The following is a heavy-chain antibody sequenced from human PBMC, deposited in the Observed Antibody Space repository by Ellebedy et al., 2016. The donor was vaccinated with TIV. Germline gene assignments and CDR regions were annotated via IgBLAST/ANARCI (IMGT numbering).Heavy chain of an antibody. CDR2: MNPSSGHT. J-gene: IGHJ4*02. V-gene: IGHV1-8*01. CDR3: ARNKELTGDFDD. CDR1: GYTFTSYD. D-gene: IGHD3-9*01. Sequence: ASVKVSCKASGYTFTSYDINWVRQATGQGLEWMGWMNPSSGHTGYAQKFQGRVTLTGDTSMSTAYMELSSLRSEDTAVYYCARNKELTGDFDDWGQGTLVTVSS.